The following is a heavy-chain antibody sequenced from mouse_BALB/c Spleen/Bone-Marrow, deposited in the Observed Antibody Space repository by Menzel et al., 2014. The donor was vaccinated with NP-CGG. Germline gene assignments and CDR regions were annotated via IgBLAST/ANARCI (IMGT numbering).Heavy chain of an antibody. CDR2: ISDGGSYT. V-gene: IGHV5-4*02. Sequence: EVQRVESGGGLVQPGGSRKLSSAASGFTFSSYDMSWVRQTPEKRLEWVATISDGGSYTYYPDSVKGRFTISRDNAKNNLYLQMSSLKSEDTAMYYCARDYDYAMDYWGQGTSVTVSS. D-gene: IGHD2-12*01. CDR1: GFTFSSYD. CDR3: ARDYDYAMDY. J-gene: IGHJ4*01.